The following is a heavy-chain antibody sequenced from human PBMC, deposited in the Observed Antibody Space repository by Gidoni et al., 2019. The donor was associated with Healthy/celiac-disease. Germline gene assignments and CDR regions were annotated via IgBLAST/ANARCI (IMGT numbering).Heavy chain of an antibody. CDR2: ISTDESTT. CDR3: ARVGDFDY. Sequence: EVQLVESVGGLVQPGGSLRLSCAASGFTFSSSWMHWVRQAPAKGLVWVSRISTDESTTSYADSVKGRFSISKDNAKNTLYMQMNSLRAEDTAVYYCARVGDFDYWGQGTLVTVSS. V-gene: IGHV3-74*01. CDR1: GFTFSSSW. J-gene: IGHJ4*02. D-gene: IGHD4-17*01.